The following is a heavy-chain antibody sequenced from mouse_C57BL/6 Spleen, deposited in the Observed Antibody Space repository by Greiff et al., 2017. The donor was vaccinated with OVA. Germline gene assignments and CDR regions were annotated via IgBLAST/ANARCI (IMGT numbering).Heavy chain of an antibody. J-gene: IGHJ3*01. D-gene: IGHD4-1*01. CDR2: IDPETGGT. CDR3: TREDPWGRFAY. CDR1: GYTFTDYE. Sequence: QVQLQQSGAELVRPGASVTLSCKASGYTFTDYEMHWVKQTPVHGLDWIGAIDPETGGTAYNQKFQGKAILTADKSSSTAYMELRSLTSEDSAVYYCTREDPWGRFAYWGQGTLVTVSA. V-gene: IGHV1-15*01.